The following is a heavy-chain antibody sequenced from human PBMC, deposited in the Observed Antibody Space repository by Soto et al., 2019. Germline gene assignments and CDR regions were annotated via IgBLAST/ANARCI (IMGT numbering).Heavy chain of an antibody. D-gene: IGHD4-17*01. CDR1: GFTFSGSA. V-gene: IGHV3-73*01. CDR3: TRRATVTTVYGMDV. CDR2: IRSKANSYAT. Sequence: EVQLVESGGGLVQPGGSLKLSCAASGFTFSGSAMHWVRQASGKGLEWVGRIRSKANSYATAYAASVKGRSTISRDDSKITAYLQMNSVKTEDTAVYYCTRRATVTTVYGMDVWGQGTTVTVSS. J-gene: IGHJ6*02.